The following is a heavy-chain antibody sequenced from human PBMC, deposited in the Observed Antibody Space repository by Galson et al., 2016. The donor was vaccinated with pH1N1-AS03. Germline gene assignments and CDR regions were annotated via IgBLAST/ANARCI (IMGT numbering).Heavy chain of an antibody. Sequence: QSGAEVKKPGESLKISCKGSGYTFSNYWIVWVRQMPGKGLEWMGIIYPGDSARYSPSFQGQATISAGKSLSTAYLQWSSLKASDTGIYYCARRDYNSSYRLPYNWLDPWGQGTLVTVSS. CDR2: IYPGDSA. J-gene: IGHJ5*02. CDR3: ARRDYNSSYRLPYNWLDP. V-gene: IGHV5-51*01. CDR1: GYTFSNYW. D-gene: IGHD6-13*01.